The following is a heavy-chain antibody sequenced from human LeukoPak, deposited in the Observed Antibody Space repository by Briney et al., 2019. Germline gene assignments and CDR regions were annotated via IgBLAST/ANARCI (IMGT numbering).Heavy chain of an antibody. CDR3: ARDGHILRSGSFNYFDY. CDR2: ISSSGTTI. D-gene: IGHD1-26*01. CDR1: GYTFSNYE. V-gene: IGHV3-48*03. J-gene: IGHJ4*02. Sequence: GGSLRLSCAASGYTFSNYEMNWVRQAPGKGLEWVSSISSSGTTIYYADSVKGRFTISRDNAKNSLYLQMNSLRAEDTALYYCARDGHILRSGSFNYFDYWGQGTLVTVSS.